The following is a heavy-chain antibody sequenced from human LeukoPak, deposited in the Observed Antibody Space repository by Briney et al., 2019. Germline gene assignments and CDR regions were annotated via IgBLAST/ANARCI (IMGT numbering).Heavy chain of an antibody. V-gene: IGHV4-39*07. J-gene: IGHJ5*02. CDR1: GDSISSSYNY. CDR2: IYYSGST. D-gene: IGHD6-19*01. CDR3: ARRAVAGTGNWFDP. Sequence: PSETLSLTCTVSGDSISSSYNYWAWIRQPPGKGLEWIGSIYYSGSTYYNPSLKSRVTISVDTSKNQFSLKLSSVTAADTAVYYCARRAVAGTGNWFDPWGQGTLVTVSS.